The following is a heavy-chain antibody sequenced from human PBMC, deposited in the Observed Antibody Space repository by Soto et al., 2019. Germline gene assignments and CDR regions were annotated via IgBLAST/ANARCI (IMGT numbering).Heavy chain of an antibody. D-gene: IGHD5-18*01. V-gene: IGHV1-69*12. Sequence: QVQLVQSGAEVKKPGSSVKVSCKASGGTFSSYAISWVRQAPGQGLEWMGGIIPIFGTANYAQKFQGRVTITADESTSTAYMELSSLRSEDTAVYYCARDKQIRGYSYGSPYYYGMDVWGQGTTVTVSS. CDR3: ARDKQIRGYSYGSPYYYGMDV. CDR1: GGTFSSYA. J-gene: IGHJ6*02. CDR2: IIPIFGTA.